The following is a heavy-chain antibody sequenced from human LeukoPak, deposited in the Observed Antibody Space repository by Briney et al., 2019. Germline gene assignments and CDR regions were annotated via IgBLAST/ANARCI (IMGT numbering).Heavy chain of an antibody. J-gene: IGHJ6*03. CDR2: IKQDGSEK. CDR1: GFTFSSYW. Sequence: PGGSLRLSCAASGFTFSSYWMSWVRQAPGKGLEWVANIKQDGSEKYYVDSVKGRFTISRDNAKNSLYLQMNSLRAEDTAVYYCARDSSGYDYYYYYYMDVWDKGTTVTVSS. V-gene: IGHV3-7*01. CDR3: ARDSSGYDYYYYYYMDV. D-gene: IGHD5-12*01.